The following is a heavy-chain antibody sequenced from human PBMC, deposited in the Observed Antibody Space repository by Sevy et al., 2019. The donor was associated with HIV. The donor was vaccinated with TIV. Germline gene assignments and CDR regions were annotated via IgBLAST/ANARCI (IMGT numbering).Heavy chain of an antibody. J-gene: IGHJ6*02. CDR3: TREDIVLGEDNYYSMDV. CDR1: GFSVSSNY. CDR2: IYSDGRT. V-gene: IGHV3-53*01. Sequence: GGSLRLSCVVSGFSVSSNYMSWVRQAPGKGLEWVSHIYSDGRTYYADSVRGRFTISRDTSKNTVYLEMKSLRAEDTAVYYCTREDIVLGEDNYYSMDVWGHGTTVTVSS. D-gene: IGHD2-15*01.